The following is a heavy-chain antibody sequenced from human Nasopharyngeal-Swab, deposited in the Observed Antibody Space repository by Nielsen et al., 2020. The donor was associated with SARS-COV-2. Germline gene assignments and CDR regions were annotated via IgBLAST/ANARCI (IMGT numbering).Heavy chain of an antibody. CDR2: INTDGSDT. CDR3: VRGSSVGWYLDL. Sequence: VRQAPGKGPEWVSRINTDGSDTTYADFVKGRFSIYRDIAKNTLFLQMNSLRAEDTAVYYCVRGSSVGWYLDLWGRGTLVTVSS. V-gene: IGHV3-74*03. D-gene: IGHD1-26*01. J-gene: IGHJ2*01.